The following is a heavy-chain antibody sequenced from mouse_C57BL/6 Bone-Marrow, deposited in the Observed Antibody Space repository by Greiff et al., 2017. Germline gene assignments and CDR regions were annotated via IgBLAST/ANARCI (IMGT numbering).Heavy chain of an antibody. CDR3: AIDGGSLHFDY. V-gene: IGHV5-4*01. CDR2: ISDGGSYT. CDR1: GFTFSSYA. Sequence: EVNLVESGGGLVKPGGSLKLSCAASGFTFSSYAMSWVRQTPEKRLEWVATISDGGSYTYYPDNVKGRFTISRDNAKNNLYLQMSHLKSEDTAMYYCAIDGGSLHFDYWGQGTTRTVSS. D-gene: IGHD1-1*02. J-gene: IGHJ2*01.